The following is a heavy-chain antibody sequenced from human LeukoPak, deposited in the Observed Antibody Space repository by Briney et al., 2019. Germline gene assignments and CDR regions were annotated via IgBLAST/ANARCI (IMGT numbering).Heavy chain of an antibody. CDR3: ARNIVVVVAPREYYGMDV. Sequence: GGSLRLSCAASRFTFSSYSMNWVRQAPGKGLEWVSYISSSSSTIYYADSVKGRFTISRDNAKNSLYLQMNSLRAEDTAVYYCARNIVVVVAPREYYGMDVWGQGSTVTVSS. J-gene: IGHJ6*02. CDR1: RFTFSSYS. CDR2: ISSSSSTI. V-gene: IGHV3-48*04. D-gene: IGHD2-15*01.